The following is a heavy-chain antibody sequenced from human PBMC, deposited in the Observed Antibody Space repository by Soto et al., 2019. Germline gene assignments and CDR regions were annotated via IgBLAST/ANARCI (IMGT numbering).Heavy chain of an antibody. D-gene: IGHD4-17*01. CDR3: AHRQYGHYPIRH. Sequence: QITLKESGPTLVKPTQTLTLTCTFSGFSLSTSGVGVGWIRQPPGKALEWLALIYWDDDKRYSPSLKSRLTIAEDTSKNQVVLTRTNMDPVDTATYCCAHRQYGHYPIRHWGQGTLVTVSS. CDR1: GFSLSTSGVG. V-gene: IGHV2-5*02. J-gene: IGHJ1*01. CDR2: IYWDDDK.